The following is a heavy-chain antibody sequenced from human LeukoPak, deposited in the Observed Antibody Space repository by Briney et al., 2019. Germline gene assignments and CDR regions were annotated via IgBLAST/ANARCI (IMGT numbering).Heavy chain of an antibody. CDR1: GFTFSSNW. D-gene: IGHD1-1*01. Sequence: GGSLRLSCTASGFTFSSNWMSWVRQAPGKGLEWVANIKQDGSEKNYVDSVKGRFTLSRDNAKNSLYLQMNSLRAEDTAVYYCATDRDWTLLDYWGQGTLVAVSS. CDR3: ATDRDWTLLDY. J-gene: IGHJ4*02. CDR2: IKQDGSEK. V-gene: IGHV3-7*01.